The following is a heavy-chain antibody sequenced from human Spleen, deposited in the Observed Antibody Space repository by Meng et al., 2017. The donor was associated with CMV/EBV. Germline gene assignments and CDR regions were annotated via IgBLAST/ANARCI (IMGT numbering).Heavy chain of an antibody. V-gene: IGHV3-30*02. CDR2: IRYDGHNK. CDR3: ARDSLDSSSWYDVNDY. J-gene: IGHJ4*02. Sequence: GESLKISCAASGFTFSSYGIHWVRQAPGKGLEWVAFIRYDGHNKYYADSVKGRFTISRDNSKNTLYLQMNSLRAEDTAVYYCARDSLDSSSWYDVNDYWGQGTLVTVSS. CDR1: GFTFSSYG. D-gene: IGHD6-13*01.